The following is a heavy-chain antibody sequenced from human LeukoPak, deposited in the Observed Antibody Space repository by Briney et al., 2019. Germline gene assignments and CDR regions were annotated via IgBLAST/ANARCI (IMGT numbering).Heavy chain of an antibody. Sequence: GGSLRLSCAASGFTFSSYWMSWVRQAPGKGLEWVANIKQDGSEKYYVDSVKGRFTISRDNAKNSLYLQMNSLRAEDTAAYYCAGDDPSTMVRGVISWGQGTLVTVSS. CDR2: IKQDGSEK. V-gene: IGHV3-7*01. J-gene: IGHJ4*02. CDR1: GFTFSSYW. CDR3: AGDDPSTMVRGVIS. D-gene: IGHD3-10*01.